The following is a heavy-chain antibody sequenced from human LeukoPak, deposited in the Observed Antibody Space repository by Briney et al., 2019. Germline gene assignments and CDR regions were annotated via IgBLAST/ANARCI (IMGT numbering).Heavy chain of an antibody. Sequence: SETLSLTCTVSGGSLSSYYWSWIRQPPGKGLEWIGYIYHSGNTNHNPSLKSRVTLSADTSKNQFSLKLSSVTAADTAVYYCARLGGRYNWFDPWGQGTLVTVSS. CDR2: IYHSGNT. CDR3: ARLGGRYNWFDP. D-gene: IGHD3-16*01. J-gene: IGHJ5*02. CDR1: GGSLSSYY. V-gene: IGHV4-59*01.